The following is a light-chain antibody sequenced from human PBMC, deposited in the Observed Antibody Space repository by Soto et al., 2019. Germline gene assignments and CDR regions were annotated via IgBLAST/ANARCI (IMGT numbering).Light chain of an antibody. CDR2: DAS. Sequence: DIQMTQSPSSLSASVGDRVTITCQASQGISNSLNWYQHKVGKAPKLLIYDASNLETGVTSRFSGSGSGTDFTFTINSLQSEDVGTYYCQQYADLPFTFGPGTTVAIK. CDR3: QQYADLPFT. J-gene: IGKJ3*01. V-gene: IGKV1-33*01. CDR1: QGISNS.